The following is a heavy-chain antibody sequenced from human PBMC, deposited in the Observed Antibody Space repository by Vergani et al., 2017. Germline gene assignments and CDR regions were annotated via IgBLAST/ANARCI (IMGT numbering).Heavy chain of an antibody. V-gene: IGHV3-66*01. D-gene: IGHD1-26*01. CDR2: LYSDDRK. CDR3: AMEYSGFPYKYYMDV. CDR1: GFTFDDYG. J-gene: IGHJ6*04. Sequence: EVLLVESGGGVVRPGGSLRLSCAASGFTFDDYGMSWVRQAPGKGLEWVSVLYSDDRKYYRVSVYGRFTISRDNSKNTLELQMTSLRPEDTAVYYCAMEYSGFPYKYYMDVWGKGTTVTVSS.